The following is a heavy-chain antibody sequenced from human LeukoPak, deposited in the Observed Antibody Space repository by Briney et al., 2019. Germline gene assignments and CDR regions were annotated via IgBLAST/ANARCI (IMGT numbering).Heavy chain of an antibody. J-gene: IGHJ4*02. CDR2: IYYSGST. Sequence: SETLSLTCTVSGGSISSSSYYWGWIRQPPGKGLEWIGSIYYSGSTNYNPSLKSRVTISVDTSKNQFSLKLSSVTAADTAVYYCARALYDFWSGSTFDYWGQGTLVTVSS. V-gene: IGHV4-39*07. CDR3: ARALYDFWSGSTFDY. CDR1: GGSISSSSYY. D-gene: IGHD3-3*01.